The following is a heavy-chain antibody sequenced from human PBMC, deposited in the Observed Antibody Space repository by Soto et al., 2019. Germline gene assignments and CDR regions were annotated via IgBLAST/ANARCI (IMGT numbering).Heavy chain of an antibody. V-gene: IGHV3-53*01. CDR1: GFTVSDNY. J-gene: IGHJ4*02. Sequence: GSLRLSRAASGFTVSDNYMSWVRQAPGKGLEWVSLIYGDGATFYADSVQGRFTISRDNSKNTLFLQMNSLRAEDTAVYYCARGLRGAYIGPPYYDYWGQGTLVTVSS. CDR2: IYGDGAT. CDR3: ARGLRGAYIGPPYYDY. D-gene: IGHD2-21*01.